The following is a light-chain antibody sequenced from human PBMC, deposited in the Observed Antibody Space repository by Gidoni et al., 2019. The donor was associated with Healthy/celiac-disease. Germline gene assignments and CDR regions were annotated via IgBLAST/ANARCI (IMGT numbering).Light chain of an antibody. CDR1: KLGDKY. CDR2: QDS. Sequence: SYELNQPPSVSVSPGQPASITCSGDKLGDKYACWYQQKPGQSPVLVIYQDSKRPSGIPARFSGSNSGNTATLTISGTQAVDEADYYCQAWDSGTVVFGGGTKLTVL. CDR3: QAWDSGTVV. J-gene: IGLJ2*01. V-gene: IGLV3-1*01.